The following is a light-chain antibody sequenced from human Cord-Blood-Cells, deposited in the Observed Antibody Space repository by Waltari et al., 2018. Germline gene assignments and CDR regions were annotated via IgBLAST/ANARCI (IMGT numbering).Light chain of an antibody. Sequence: GPQGQSVTLSCTGTSRDVGGYNYVSWYQQHPGKAPKLMIYEVSKRPAGVPDRFSGSKSGNTASLTVSGLQAEDEADYYCSSYAGSNNLVFGGGTKLTVL. J-gene: IGLJ3*02. CDR2: EVS. CDR3: SSYAGSNNLV. V-gene: IGLV2-8*01. CDR1: SRDVGGYNY.